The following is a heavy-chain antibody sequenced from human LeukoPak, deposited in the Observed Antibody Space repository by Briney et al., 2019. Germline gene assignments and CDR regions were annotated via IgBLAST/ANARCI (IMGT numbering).Heavy chain of an antibody. Sequence: SVKVSCKASGFTFTSSVVHRVRHALRGSLECISCIVVGSGNTNYAQKFQERVTITRDMSTSTAYMELSSLRSEHWAVYYCAADPSTSHSYDYWGQGTLVTVSS. V-gene: IGHV1-58*01. CDR2: IVVGSGNT. D-gene: IGHD2-2*01. CDR1: GFTFTSSV. J-gene: IGHJ4*02. CDR3: AADPSTSHSYDY.